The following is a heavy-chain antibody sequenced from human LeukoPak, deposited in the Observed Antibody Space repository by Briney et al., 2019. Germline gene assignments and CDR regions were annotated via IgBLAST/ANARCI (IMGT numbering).Heavy chain of an antibody. CDR2: VSFSGDDT. D-gene: IGHD2-15*01. J-gene: IGHJ3*02. V-gene: IGHV3-23*01. CDR3: ARAVATPWDAFDI. Sequence: PGGSLRLSCAASGFTFRGYAMSWVRQVPGKGLEWVSGVSFSGDDTHYTDSVKGRFTISRDNSKNTVFLQMTSVRAEDTALYYCARAVATPWDAFDIWGQGTMVTVSS. CDR1: GFTFRGYA.